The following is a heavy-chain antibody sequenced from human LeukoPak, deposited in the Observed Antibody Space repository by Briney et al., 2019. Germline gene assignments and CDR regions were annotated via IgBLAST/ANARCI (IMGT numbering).Heavy chain of an antibody. CDR3: AKDQGIAAAGTNYY. CDR1: GFTFSSYG. Sequence: PGGSLRLSCAASGFTFSSYGMHWVRQAPGKGLEWVAVISYDGSNKYYADSVKGRFTISRDNSKNTLYLQMNSLRAEDTAVYYCAKDQGIAAAGTNYYWGQGTLVTVSS. D-gene: IGHD6-13*01. J-gene: IGHJ4*02. V-gene: IGHV3-30*18. CDR2: ISYDGSNK.